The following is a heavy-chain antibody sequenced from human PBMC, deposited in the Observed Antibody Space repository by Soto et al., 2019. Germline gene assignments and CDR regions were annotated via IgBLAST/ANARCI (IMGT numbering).Heavy chain of an antibody. V-gene: IGHV1-18*01. CDR1: GYTFTSFG. J-gene: IGHJ6*02. CDR2: ISAYNGNT. CDR3: ARDRSMYYGMDV. D-gene: IGHD2-8*01. Sequence: QVQLVQSGGEVKKPGASVKVSCKATGYTFTSFGISWVPQAPGQGLEWMGWISAYNGNTNYAQKLQGRVTMTTDTSTSTAYMELRSLTSDDTAVYYCARDRSMYYGMDVWGQGTTVTVSS.